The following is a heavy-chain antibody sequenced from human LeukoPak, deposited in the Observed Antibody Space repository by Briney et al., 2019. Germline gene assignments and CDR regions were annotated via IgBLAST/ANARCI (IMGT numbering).Heavy chain of an antibody. CDR2: IGSSDSTT. D-gene: IGHD3-10*01. CDR1: GFTFSSYE. J-gene: IGHJ5*02. V-gene: IGHV3-48*03. CDR3: ARWFGEFGPLNWFDP. Sequence: GGSLRLSCVASGFTFSSYEMNWVRQAPGKGLEWLSYIGSSDSTTHYADSVKGRFTISRDNAKNSLYLQMNSLRAEDTAVYYCARWFGEFGPLNWFDPWGQGTLVTVSS.